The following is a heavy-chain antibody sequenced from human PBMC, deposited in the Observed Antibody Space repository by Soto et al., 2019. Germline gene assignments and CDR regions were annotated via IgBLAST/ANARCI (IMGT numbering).Heavy chain of an antibody. Sequence: QVQLVESGGGVVQPGRSLRLSCAASGFTFSSYGMHWVRQAPGKGLEGVAVIWYDGSNKYYADSVKGRFTISRDNSKNTLYLQMNSLRAEDTAVYYCARGGWYGEVFTTDYWGQGTLVTVSS. V-gene: IGHV3-33*01. CDR3: ARGGWYGEVFTTDY. CDR2: IWYDGSNK. J-gene: IGHJ4*02. D-gene: IGHD6-19*01. CDR1: GFTFSSYG.